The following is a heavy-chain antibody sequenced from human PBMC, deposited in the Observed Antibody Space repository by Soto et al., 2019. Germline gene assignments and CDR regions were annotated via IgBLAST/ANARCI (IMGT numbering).Heavy chain of an antibody. Sequence: GGSLRLSCAASGFIFSNYAMTWVRQAPGKGPEWISTVNNGGGGTYYADSVKGRFTISRDNSKNTLYLQVSSLRAEDTAVYYCAKERLGRGIDYWGQGILVTVSS. CDR2: VNNGGGGT. V-gene: IGHV3-23*01. D-gene: IGHD3-10*01. CDR1: GFIFSNYA. CDR3: AKERLGRGIDY. J-gene: IGHJ4*02.